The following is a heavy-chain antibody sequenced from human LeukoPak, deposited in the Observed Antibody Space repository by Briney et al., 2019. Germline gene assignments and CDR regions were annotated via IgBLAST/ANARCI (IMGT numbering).Heavy chain of an antibody. V-gene: IGHV1-69*13. CDR3: ARDARTALYDSSGYYFHY. D-gene: IGHD3-22*01. CDR2: IIPIFGTA. J-gene: IGHJ4*02. Sequence: GASVKVSCKASGYTFTSYDINWVRQAPGQGLEWMGGIIPIFGTANYAQKFQGRVTITADESTSTAYMELSSLRSEDTAVYYCARDARTALYDSSGYYFHYWGQGTLVTVSS. CDR1: GYTFTSYD.